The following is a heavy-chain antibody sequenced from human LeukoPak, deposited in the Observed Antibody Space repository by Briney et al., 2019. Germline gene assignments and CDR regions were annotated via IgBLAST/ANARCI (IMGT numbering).Heavy chain of an antibody. CDR2: ISYDGSNK. J-gene: IGHJ4*02. V-gene: IGHV3-30-3*01. Sequence: GGSLRLSCAASGFTFSSYAMHWVRQAPGKGLEWVAVISYDGSNKYYADSAKGRFTISRDNSKNTLYLQMNSLRAEDTAVYYCARDYRGSLDTFDYWGQGTLVTVSS. CDR1: GFTFSSYA. CDR3: ARDYRGSLDTFDY. D-gene: IGHD1-26*01.